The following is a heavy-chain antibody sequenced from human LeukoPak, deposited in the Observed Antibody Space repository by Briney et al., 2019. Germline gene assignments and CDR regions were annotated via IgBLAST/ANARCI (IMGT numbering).Heavy chain of an antibody. CDR3: ARGPLDGGFDY. J-gene: IGHJ4*02. CDR2: IYSGGST. D-gene: IGHD3-16*01. Sequence: PGGSLRLSCAASGFTVSSNYISWVRQAPGKVLEWVSVIYSGGSTYYADSVKGRFIISTDNSKNTLYLQMTSLRAEDTAVYYCARGPLDGGFDYWGQGTLVTVSS. CDR1: GFTVSSNY. V-gene: IGHV3-66*02.